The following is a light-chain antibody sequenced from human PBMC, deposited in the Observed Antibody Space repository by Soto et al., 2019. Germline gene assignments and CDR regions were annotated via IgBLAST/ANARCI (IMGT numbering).Light chain of an antibody. Sequence: QSALTQPASVSGSLGQSITISCTGSSSDIGAYNYVSWYQHHPGKAPKLMIYDVNNRPSGVSYRFSGSKSGSTASLTISGLQAEDEADYYCSSYTISRIRVFGGGTKVTVL. CDR1: SSDIGAYNY. CDR2: DVN. CDR3: SSYTISRIRV. V-gene: IGLV2-14*03. J-gene: IGLJ3*02.